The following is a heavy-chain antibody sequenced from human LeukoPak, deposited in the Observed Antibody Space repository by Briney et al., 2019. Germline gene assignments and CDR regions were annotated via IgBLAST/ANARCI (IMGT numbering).Heavy chain of an antibody. D-gene: IGHD2-2*01. J-gene: IGHJ5*02. CDR3: ARDRDISRSNWFDP. CDR1: GYTFTGYY. V-gene: IGHV1-2*02. CDR2: INPNSGGT. Sequence: ASVKVSCKASGYTFTGYYMHWVRQAPGQGLEWMGWINPNSGGTNYAQKFQGRVTMTRDTSISTANMELSRLRSDDTAVYYCARDRDISRSNWFDPWGQGTLVTVSS.